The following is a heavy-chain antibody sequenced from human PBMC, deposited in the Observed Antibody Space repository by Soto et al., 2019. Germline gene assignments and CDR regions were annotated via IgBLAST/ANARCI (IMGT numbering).Heavy chain of an antibody. CDR1: EVTSIGLG. CDR2: INSGSTII. D-gene: IGHD1-26*01. CDR3: ARDRGAPRKYYFDS. Sequence: LRDSCRAAEVTSIGLGVHRVSKGTGKGLEWVSYINSGSTIIYYADSVKGRFTISRDNAENSLYLQMNSLRDDDTAVYYCARDRGAPRKYYFDSWGQGALVTVSS. V-gene: IGHV3-48*02. J-gene: IGHJ4*02.